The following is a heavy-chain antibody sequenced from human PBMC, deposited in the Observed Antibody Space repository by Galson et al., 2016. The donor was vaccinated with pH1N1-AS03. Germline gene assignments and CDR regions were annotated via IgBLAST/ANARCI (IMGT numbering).Heavy chain of an antibody. CDR1: GFIFSDYG. CDR3: ASSGF. CDR2: IKKDGGEK. V-gene: IGHV3-7*03. D-gene: IGHD3-10*01. J-gene: IGHJ4*02. Sequence: SLRLSCAASGFIFSDYGMSWVRQAPGKGLEWVANIKKDGGEKYYVDSVRGRFTISRENAKKSLYLQMSSLRVEDTAVYYCASSGFWGRGTLVAVSS.